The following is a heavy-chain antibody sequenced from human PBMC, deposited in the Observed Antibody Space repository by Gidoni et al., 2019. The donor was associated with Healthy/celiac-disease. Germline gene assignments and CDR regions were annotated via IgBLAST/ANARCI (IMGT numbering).Heavy chain of an antibody. J-gene: IGHJ5*02. CDR1: GYSFTSYW. CDR3: ARQERIAAAGSESWFDP. CDR2: IDPSDSYT. D-gene: IGHD6-13*01. Sequence: EVPLVQSGAEVKQPGESLRISCKGSGYSFTSYWISWVRQMPGKGLEWMGRIDPSDSYTNYSPSFQGHVTISADKSISTAYLQWSSLKASDTAMYYCARQERIAAAGSESWFDPWGQGTLLTVSS. V-gene: IGHV5-10-1*01.